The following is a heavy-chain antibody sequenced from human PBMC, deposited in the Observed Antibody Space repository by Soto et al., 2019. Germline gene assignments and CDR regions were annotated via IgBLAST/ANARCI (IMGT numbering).Heavy chain of an antibody. CDR3: ARGSYDSSAYYWFDP. CDR1: GCTFSSYA. J-gene: IGHJ5*02. D-gene: IGHD3-22*01. CDR2: IIPIFGTA. V-gene: IGHV1-69*13. Sequence: GASVRVSCKASGCTFSSYAISWVRQAPGQGLEWMGGIIPIFGTANYAQKFQGRVTITADESTSTAYMELSSLRSEDTAVYYCARGSYDSSAYYWFDPWGQGTLVNVSS.